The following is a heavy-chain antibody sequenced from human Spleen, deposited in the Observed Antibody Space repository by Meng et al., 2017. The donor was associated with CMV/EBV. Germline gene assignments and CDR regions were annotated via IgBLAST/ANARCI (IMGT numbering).Heavy chain of an antibody. D-gene: IGHD2-2*02. Sequence: GESLKISCEASGFTFTYYAMHWVRQAPGKGLEWVTITSYDGTHKYYADSVKGRFTISRDNSKNTLYLQMGSLRAEDMAVYYCASRYCGGSSCSTPFHYWGQGTSVTVSS. J-gene: IGHJ4*02. CDR2: TSYDGTHK. CDR1: GFTFTYYA. CDR3: ASRYCGGSSCSTPFHY. V-gene: IGHV3-30*04.